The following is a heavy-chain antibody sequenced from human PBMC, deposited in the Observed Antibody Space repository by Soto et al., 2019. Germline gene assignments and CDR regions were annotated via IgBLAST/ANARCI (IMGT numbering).Heavy chain of an antibody. V-gene: IGHV1-69*01. Sequence: QVQLVQSGAEVKKPGSSVKVSCKASGGTFSGYAISWVRQAPGQGLEWMGEIIPMFGTSNYAQKFQGRVTITADESTSKAYMELSSLRSEDTAVYYCARGSCRRNSCYKEYYFDPWGQGTLGTVSS. J-gene: IGHJ4*02. CDR3: ARGSCRRNSCYKEYYFDP. D-gene: IGHD2-2*02. CDR1: GGTFSGYA. CDR2: IIPMFGTS.